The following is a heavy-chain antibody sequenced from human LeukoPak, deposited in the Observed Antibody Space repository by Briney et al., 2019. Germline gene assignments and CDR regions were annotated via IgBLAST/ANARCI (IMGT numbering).Heavy chain of an antibody. J-gene: IGHJ6*02. Sequence: ASVKVSCKASGYTFTSCYMYWVRQAPGQGLEWMGIINSSGGNTSYAQNFQGRVTMTRDTSASTVYMELRSLRSEDTAVYYCARENTYGYSYGMDVWGQGTTVAVSS. CDR3: ARENTYGYSYGMDV. CDR2: INSSGGNT. V-gene: IGHV1-46*01. D-gene: IGHD3-22*01. CDR1: GYTFTSCY.